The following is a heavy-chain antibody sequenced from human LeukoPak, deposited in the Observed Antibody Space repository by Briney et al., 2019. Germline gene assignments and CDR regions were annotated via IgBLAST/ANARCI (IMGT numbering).Heavy chain of an antibody. Sequence: GESLKISCKGSGYSFTSYWISWVRQMPGKGLEWMGIIYPGDSDTRYSPSFQGQVTISADKSISTAYLQWSSLKASDTAMYYCARLEYSSSWSARGAFDIWGQGTMVTVSS. CDR3: ARLEYSSSWSARGAFDI. D-gene: IGHD6-13*01. CDR2: IYPGDSDT. V-gene: IGHV5-51*01. J-gene: IGHJ3*02. CDR1: GYSFTSYW.